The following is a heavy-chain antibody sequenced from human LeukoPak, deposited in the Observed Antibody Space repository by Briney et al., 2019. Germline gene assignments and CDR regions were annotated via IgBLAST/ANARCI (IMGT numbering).Heavy chain of an antibody. Sequence: ASVKVSCKASGGTFGSYAISWVRQAPGQGLEWMGGIIPIFGTANYAQKFQGRVTITTDESTSTAYMELSSLRSEDTAVYYCARTRFGELLTTYYYYYYYMDVWGKGTTVTVSS. D-gene: IGHD3-10*01. CDR3: ARTRFGELLTTYYYYYYYMDV. CDR2: IIPIFGTA. V-gene: IGHV1-69*05. CDR1: GGTFGSYA. J-gene: IGHJ6*03.